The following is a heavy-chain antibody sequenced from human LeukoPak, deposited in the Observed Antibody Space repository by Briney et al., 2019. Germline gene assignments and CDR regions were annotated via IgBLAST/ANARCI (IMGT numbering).Heavy chain of an antibody. J-gene: IGHJ3*02. Sequence: KPGGSLRLSCAASGFTFSSYWMHWVRQAPGKGLEWVSAISGSGGSTYYADSVKGRFTISRDNSKNTLYLQMNSLRAEDTAVYYCAKAYDSSGYYYDAFDIWGQGTMVTVSS. D-gene: IGHD3-22*01. CDR1: GFTFSSYW. CDR2: ISGSGGST. CDR3: AKAYDSSGYYYDAFDI. V-gene: IGHV3-23*01.